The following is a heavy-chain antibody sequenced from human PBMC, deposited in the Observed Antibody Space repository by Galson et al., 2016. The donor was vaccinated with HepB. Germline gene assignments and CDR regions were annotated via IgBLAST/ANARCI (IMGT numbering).Heavy chain of an antibody. CDR1: GFTFSSYG. D-gene: IGHD2-15*01. CDR3: EGYCDTGSCYGTDY. V-gene: IGHV3-33*03. Sequence: SLRLSCAASGFTFSSYGMHWVRQAPGKGLVWVAVIWNDGSNKSYADSVKGRFTISSDNSKNTLYLQMNSLRAEDTAVYYCEGYCDTGSCYGTDYWGQGTQVTVAS. CDR2: IWNDGSNK. J-gene: IGHJ4*02.